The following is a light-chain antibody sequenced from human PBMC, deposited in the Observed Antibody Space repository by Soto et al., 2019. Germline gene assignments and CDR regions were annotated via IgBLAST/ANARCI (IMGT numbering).Light chain of an antibody. CDR3: AAWDDSLNAPL. V-gene: IGLV1-44*01. CDR2: SNN. J-gene: IGLJ3*02. CDR1: GSNIGATYD. Sequence: QLVLTQPPSVSGAPGQTVTISCTGSGSNIGATYDVHWYQQLPGTAPKLLIYSNNQRPSGVPDRFSGSKSGTSASLAISGLQSEDEADYYCAAWDDSLNAPLFGGGTKLTVL.